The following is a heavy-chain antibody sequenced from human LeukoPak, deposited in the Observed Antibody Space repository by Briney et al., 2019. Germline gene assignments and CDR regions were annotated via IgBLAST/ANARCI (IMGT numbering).Heavy chain of an antibody. CDR2: INHSGST. Sequence: RSSETLSLTCAVYGGSFSGYYWSWIRQPPGKGLEWIGEINHSGSTNYNPSLKSRVTISVDTSKNQFSLKLSSVTAADTAVYYCARHPVDTAMVTPWFDPWGQGTLVTVSS. J-gene: IGHJ5*02. CDR3: ARHPVDTAMVTPWFDP. D-gene: IGHD5-18*01. V-gene: IGHV4-34*01. CDR1: GGSFSGYY.